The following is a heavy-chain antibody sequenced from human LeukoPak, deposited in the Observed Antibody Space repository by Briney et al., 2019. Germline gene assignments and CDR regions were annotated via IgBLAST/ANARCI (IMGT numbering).Heavy chain of an antibody. CDR3: ARRLKYPSGWHTRPIWFDR. CDR2: INHSGNT. CDR1: GESFSDLY. J-gene: IGHJ5*02. Sequence: SETMSLTCSISGESFSDLYWSWVRQSPGKALEWIGDINHSGNTDYSPSLKSRVTISLDTSKKQFSLNLTSVTAADTAVYYCARRLKYPSGWHTRPIWFDRWGQGSLVTVSS. D-gene: IGHD6-19*01. V-gene: IGHV4-34*01.